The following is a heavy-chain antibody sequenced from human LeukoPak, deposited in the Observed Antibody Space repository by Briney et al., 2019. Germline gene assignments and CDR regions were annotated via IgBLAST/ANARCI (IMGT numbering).Heavy chain of an antibody. CDR1: GFSFRSYF. CDR2: INTDGRDT. V-gene: IGHV3-74*03. D-gene: IGHD1-7*01. CDR3: VAYNWNYPDY. Sequence: GGSLRLSCAASGFSFRSYFMYWVRQAPGKGLVWVSRINTDGRDTEYADPVKGRFTISRDNAKNTLYMQMNSLREEDTAVYYCVAYNWNYPDYWGQGTLATVSS. J-gene: IGHJ4*02.